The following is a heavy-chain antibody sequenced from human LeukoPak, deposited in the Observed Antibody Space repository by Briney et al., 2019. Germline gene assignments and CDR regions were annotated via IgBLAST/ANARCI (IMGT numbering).Heavy chain of an antibody. CDR2: IRSDGSNK. J-gene: IGHJ5*02. V-gene: IGHV3-30*02. Sequence: PGGSLRLSCAGSGFSFSSYGMHWVRQAPGKGLEWMAFIRSDGSNKYYADSVKGRFTISRDNSKNTLYLQMNSLRAEDTAVYYCARDRRWIAAAGTKNWFDPWGQGTLVTVSS. CDR1: GFSFSSYG. D-gene: IGHD6-13*01. CDR3: ARDRRWIAAAGTKNWFDP.